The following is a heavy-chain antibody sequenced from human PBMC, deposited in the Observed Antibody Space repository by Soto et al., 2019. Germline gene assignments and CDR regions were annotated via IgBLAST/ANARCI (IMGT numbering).Heavy chain of an antibody. V-gene: IGHV4-39*01. D-gene: IGHD2-2*01. J-gene: IGHJ6*03. CDR3: ARLIEGYQLLFDYYYYYMDV. CDR1: GGSISSSSYY. Sequence: NPSEALSLTCTVSGGSISSSSYYWGWIRQPPGKGLEWIGSIYYSGSTYYNPSLKSRVTISVDTSKNQFSLKLSSVTAADTAVYYCARLIEGYQLLFDYYYYYMDVWGKGTTVTVSS. CDR2: IYYSGST.